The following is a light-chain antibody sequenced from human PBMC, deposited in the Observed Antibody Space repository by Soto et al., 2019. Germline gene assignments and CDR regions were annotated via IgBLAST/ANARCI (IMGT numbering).Light chain of an antibody. J-gene: IGKJ5*01. CDR1: QSVSSN. CDR2: DAS. Sequence: EIVMTQSPATLSVSPGERATFSCWASQSVSSNLAWYQQKPGQAPRLLIYDASTRATGIPARFSGSGSGTDFTLTISGLKSEDFAVYSCQQYHNWPITFGQGTRLEIK. CDR3: QQYHNWPIT. V-gene: IGKV3D-15*01.